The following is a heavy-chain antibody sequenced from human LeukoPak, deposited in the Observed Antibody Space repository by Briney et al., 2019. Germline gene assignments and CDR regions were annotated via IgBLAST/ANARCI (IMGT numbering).Heavy chain of an antibody. CDR1: GGYISSYY. Sequence: SETLSVTCTVSGGYISSYYWSWIRQPPGKGPEWIGYIYSRGITNYKPSLKRRVTLCVAPPKNQFPVRVSALTAAATDLHYCGRHTLRVGEGIDAFDIWGQGTMVTVSS. CDR3: GRHTLRVGEGIDAFDI. CDR2: IYSRGIT. V-gene: IGHV4-59*08. J-gene: IGHJ3*02. D-gene: IGHD3-16*01.